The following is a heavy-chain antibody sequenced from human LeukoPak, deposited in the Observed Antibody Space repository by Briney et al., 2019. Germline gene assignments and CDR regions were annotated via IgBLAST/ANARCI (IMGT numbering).Heavy chain of an antibody. J-gene: IGHJ4*02. Sequence: SETLSLTCAVYGGSFSGYYWSWIRQPPGKGLEWIGEINHSGSTNYNPSLKSRVTISVDKSKNQFSLKLSSVTAADTAVYYCASPFEGGSGSYYKPPRYWGQGTLVTVSS. D-gene: IGHD3-10*01. CDR2: INHSGST. CDR1: GGSFSGYY. CDR3: ASPFEGGSGSYYKPPRY. V-gene: IGHV4-34*01.